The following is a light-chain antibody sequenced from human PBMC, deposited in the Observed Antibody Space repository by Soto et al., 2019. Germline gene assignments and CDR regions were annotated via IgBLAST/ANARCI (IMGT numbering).Light chain of an antibody. CDR2: ANT. V-gene: IGLV1-40*01. J-gene: IGLJ2*01. CDR1: SSYIGAGYD. Sequence: QPVLTQPPSVSGAPGQRVTISCTGSSSYIGAGYDVHWYQQLPGTAPKLLIYANTNRPSGVPDRFSGSKSGTSASLAITGLQAEDEADYYCQSYDDSLGGHVIFGGGTK. CDR3: QSYDDSLGGHVI.